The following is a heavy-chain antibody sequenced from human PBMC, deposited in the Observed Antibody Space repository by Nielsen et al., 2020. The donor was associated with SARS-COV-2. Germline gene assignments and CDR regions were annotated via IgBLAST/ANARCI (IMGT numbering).Heavy chain of an antibody. CDR3: ARDLTFGAYWFDP. CDR1: GFTFNSYV. V-gene: IGHV3-33*01. J-gene: IGHJ5*02. Sequence: GGSLRLSCAASGFTFNSYVMHWVRQPPGKGLEWVAHMWYHGGDENYADSVRGRFTISRDLSKNTVYLQMSSLRVEDTAVYYCARDLTFGAYWFDPWSQGTLVTVSS. CDR2: MWYHGGDE. D-gene: IGHD3/OR15-3a*01.